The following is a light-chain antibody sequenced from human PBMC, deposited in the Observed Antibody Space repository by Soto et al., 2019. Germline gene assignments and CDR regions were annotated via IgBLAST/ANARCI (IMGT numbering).Light chain of an antibody. CDR3: QSYDDSLSGWV. CDR1: SSDIGAHYD. CDR2: GNN. V-gene: IGLV1-40*01. Sequence: QSVLTQPPSVSGAPGQRVTISCTGSSSDIGAHYDVHWYQQLPGTAPKLLIYGNNNRPSGVPDRFSGSKSGTSASLAITGLQGEDEADYYSQSYDDSLSGWVFGGGTKLTVL. J-gene: IGLJ3*02.